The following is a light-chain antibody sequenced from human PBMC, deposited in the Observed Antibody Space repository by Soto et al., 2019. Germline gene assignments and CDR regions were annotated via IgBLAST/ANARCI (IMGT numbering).Light chain of an antibody. V-gene: IGKV3-15*01. Sequence: EIVLTQSPATLSVSPGEGATLSCRASQSVTSNLAWYQQKPGQAPRLLIYGASTRATGIPARFSGIVSGTEFTLTIRSLQSEDFAVYFGQQYNNWPPITFGQGTRLEIK. CDR1: QSVTSN. J-gene: IGKJ5*01. CDR3: QQYNNWPPIT. CDR2: GAS.